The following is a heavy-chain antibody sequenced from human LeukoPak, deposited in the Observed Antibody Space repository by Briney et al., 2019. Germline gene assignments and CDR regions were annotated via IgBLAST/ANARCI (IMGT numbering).Heavy chain of an antibody. D-gene: IGHD3-22*01. CDR1: GYTFTSYG. Sequence: ASVKVSCKASGYTFTSYGISWVRQAPGQGLEWMAWISAYNGNTNYAQNLQGRFTMTTDTSTSTAYMELRSLRSDDTAVYYCVRESGGYYGGAFDYWGQGTLVTVSS. J-gene: IGHJ4*02. V-gene: IGHV1-18*01. CDR3: VRESGGYYGGAFDY. CDR2: ISAYNGNT.